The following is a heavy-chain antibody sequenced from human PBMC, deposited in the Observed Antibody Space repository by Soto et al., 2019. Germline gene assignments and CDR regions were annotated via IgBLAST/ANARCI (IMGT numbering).Heavy chain of an antibody. CDR3: ARESHDILTGPPWVWYFDL. D-gene: IGHD3-9*01. CDR1: GGSFSGYY. V-gene: IGHV4-34*01. CDR2: INDRGSI. J-gene: IGHJ2*01. Sequence: QVQLQQWGAGPLRPLETLSLTCGASGGSFSGYYWAWIRQSPGTGLEWIGEINDRGSINYNPSLKSRVSISVDTSKNHYSLNLRSVTAADTAVYYCARESHDILTGPPWVWYFDLWGRGTLVTVSS.